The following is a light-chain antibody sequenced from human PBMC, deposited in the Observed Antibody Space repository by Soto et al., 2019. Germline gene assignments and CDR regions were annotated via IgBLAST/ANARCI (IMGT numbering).Light chain of an antibody. J-gene: IGKJ4*01. Sequence: IQMTQSASSRSASGGERVTITCGASQGIDNYLAWYQQKPGKAPKLVIYAASTLQSGVPSRFTGSGSGTDLTLTISSPKREDAATYYCQKCKVAPFTFGGRTKLDIK. CDR3: QKCKVAPFT. CDR2: AAS. V-gene: IGKV1-27*01. CDR1: QGIDNY.